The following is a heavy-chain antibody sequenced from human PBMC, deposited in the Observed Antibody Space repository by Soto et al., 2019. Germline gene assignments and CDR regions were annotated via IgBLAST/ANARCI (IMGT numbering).Heavy chain of an antibody. V-gene: IGHV1-3*01. D-gene: IGHD3-9*01. CDR1: GYTFTSYA. CDR3: ASDWLPSPWFY. J-gene: IGHJ4*02. Sequence: ASVKGPCKASGYTFTSYAMHWVRQAPGQRLEWMGWINAGNGNTKYSQKFQGRVTITRDTSASTAYMELSSLRSEDTAVYYCASDWLPSPWFYWGQGTLVTVSS. CDR2: INAGNGNT.